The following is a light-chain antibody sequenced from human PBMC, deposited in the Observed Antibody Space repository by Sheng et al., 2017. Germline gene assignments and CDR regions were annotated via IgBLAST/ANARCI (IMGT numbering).Light chain of an antibody. CDR2: SDN. J-gene: IGLJ1*01. Sequence: QSVLTKPPSASGTPGQRVTISCSGGRSNIGNNPVNWYLRLPGTAPKLLIYSDNQRPSGVPDRFSASKSGASASLAVSELQSEDEADYFCAAWDDRLNAYVFGAGTKVTVL. V-gene: IGLV1-44*01. CDR3: AAWDDRLNAYV. CDR1: RSNIGNNP.